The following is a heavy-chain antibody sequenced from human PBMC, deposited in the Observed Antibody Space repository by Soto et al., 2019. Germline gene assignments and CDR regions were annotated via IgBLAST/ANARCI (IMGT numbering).Heavy chain of an antibody. CDR2: ISGYNGKT. CDR1: GYRFSMSG. Sequence: ASVKVSXKSSGYRFSMSGISWVRQAPGQGLEWMGWISGYNGKTNYEQKFQDRVTMTTDTSTNMAYMELRSRRSDDTAVYYCAREGPRPYYYYGMDVWG. V-gene: IGHV1-18*01. CDR3: AREGPRPYYYYGMDV. J-gene: IGHJ6*02.